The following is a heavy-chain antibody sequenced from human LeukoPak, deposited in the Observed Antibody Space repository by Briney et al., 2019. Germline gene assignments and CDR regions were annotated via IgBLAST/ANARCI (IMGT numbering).Heavy chain of an antibody. Sequence: ASVKVSCKASGYTFTGYYMHWVRQAPGQGLEWMGWINPNSGGTNYAQKFQGRVTMTRDTSISTAYMELSRLRSDDTAVYYCAREGGYYDFSSGYYTGRGYNWFDPWGQGTLVTVSS. V-gene: IGHV1-2*02. CDR3: AREGGYYDFSSGYYTGRGYNWFDP. J-gene: IGHJ5*02. CDR1: GYTFTGYY. D-gene: IGHD3-3*01. CDR2: INPNSGGT.